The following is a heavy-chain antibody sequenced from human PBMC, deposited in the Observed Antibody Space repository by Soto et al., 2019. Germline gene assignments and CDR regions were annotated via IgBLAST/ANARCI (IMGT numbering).Heavy chain of an antibody. Sequence: QVQLQQWGAGLLKPSETLSLTCAVYGGFVTSGSYYWSWIRQPPGKGLEWIGEMSHSGGTHFNPSLKSRVTISADTSKNLCTLKMSSVTAADTALYYCARVERGTATTVVDAFDIWGPGTMVTVSS. CDR2: MSHSGGT. CDR3: ARVERGTATTVVDAFDI. J-gene: IGHJ3*02. CDR1: GGFVTSGSYY. V-gene: IGHV4-34*01. D-gene: IGHD1-1*01.